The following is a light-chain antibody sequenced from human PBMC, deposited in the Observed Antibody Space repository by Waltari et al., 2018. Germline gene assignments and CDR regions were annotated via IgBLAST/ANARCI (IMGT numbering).Light chain of an antibody. CDR3: SGLI. Sequence: QLTQSPSSLSAFVGDRVTITCRSSQTLTGWLAWFQQRPGKAPKLLIYKTSVLDTGVPSRFSGSGSGTEFTLTIYNFQPDDVGTYYCSGLIFGGGTQVDIK. V-gene: IGKV1-5*03. CDR2: KTS. CDR1: QTLTGW. J-gene: IGKJ4*01.